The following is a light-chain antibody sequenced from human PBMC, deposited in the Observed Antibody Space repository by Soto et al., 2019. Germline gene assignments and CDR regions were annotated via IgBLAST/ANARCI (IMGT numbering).Light chain of an antibody. Sequence: QSVLTQPASVSGSLRQAITISCTGTSYDVGGYNYVSWYQLHPGKVAKLILYEVRNRPSGVSWRFSGSKSGNTASLTISGLQAEDEADYYCTSYTRSTTLGVFGTGTKVTVL. CDR2: EVR. J-gene: IGLJ1*01. V-gene: IGLV2-14*01. CDR3: TSYTRSTTLGV. CDR1: SYDVGGYNY.